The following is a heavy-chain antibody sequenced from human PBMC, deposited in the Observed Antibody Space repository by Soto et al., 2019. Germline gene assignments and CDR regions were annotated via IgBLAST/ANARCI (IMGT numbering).Heavy chain of an antibody. J-gene: IGHJ4*02. CDR3: AHRPSYCSGGSCYSGFDY. CDR2: IYWDDDK. Sequence: QITLKESGPTLVKPTQTLTLTCTFSGFSLSTSGVGVGWIRQPPGKALEWLALIYWDDDKRYSPSLKSRLTITKDTSKNQVVLTMTNMDPVXXXTXYCAHRPSYCSGGSCYSGFDYWGQGTLVTVSS. CDR1: GFSLSTSGVG. D-gene: IGHD2-15*01. V-gene: IGHV2-5*02.